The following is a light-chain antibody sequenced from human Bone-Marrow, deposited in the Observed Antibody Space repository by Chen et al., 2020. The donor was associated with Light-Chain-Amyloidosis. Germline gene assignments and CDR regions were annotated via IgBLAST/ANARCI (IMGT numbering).Light chain of an antibody. CDR3: SSYTITNTLV. V-gene: IGLV2-14*01. CDR1: SSDVGGDNQ. Sequence: QSALTQPASVSGSPGPSIPISCTGTSSDVGGDNQVSWYQQHPDKAPKLIIYEFTNRPSCVPDRFSGSKSDNPASLTISGLQPEDEADYFCSSYTITNTLVFGSGTRVTVL. CDR2: EFT. J-gene: IGLJ1*01.